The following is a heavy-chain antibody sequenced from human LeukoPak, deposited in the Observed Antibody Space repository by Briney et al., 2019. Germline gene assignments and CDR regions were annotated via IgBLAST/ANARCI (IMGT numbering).Heavy chain of an antibody. CDR1: GFTFSTFA. D-gene: IGHD3-22*01. Sequence: GGSLRLSCAASGFTFSTFAMLWVRQPRGKGLEWVSSIFPSGGEIHYADSVRGRFTISRDNSKSTLSLQMNSLRAEDTAVYYCARDSGYYGLAFDYWGQGTLVTVSS. CDR2: IFPSGGEI. CDR3: ARDSGYYGLAFDY. J-gene: IGHJ4*02. V-gene: IGHV3-23*01.